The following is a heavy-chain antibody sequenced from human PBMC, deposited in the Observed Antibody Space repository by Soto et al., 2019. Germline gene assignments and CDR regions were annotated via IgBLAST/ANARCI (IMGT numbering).Heavy chain of an antibody. J-gene: IGHJ4*02. CDR3: AKEGDLIGYNYGYCFDY. Sequence: LRLSCAASGFTFSSYSMSWVRQAPGKGLEWVSAITGSGGSTYYADSVKGRFTISRDNSKNTLYLQMNSLRAEDTAVYYCAKEGDLIGYNYGYCFDYWGQGNLVTVSS. D-gene: IGHD5-18*01. CDR2: ITGSGGST. CDR1: GFTFSSYS. V-gene: IGHV3-23*01.